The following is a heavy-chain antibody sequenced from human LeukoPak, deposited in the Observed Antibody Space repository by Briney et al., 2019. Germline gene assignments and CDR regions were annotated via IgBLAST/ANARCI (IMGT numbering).Heavy chain of an antibody. CDR2: IYYSGST. D-gene: IGHD6-13*01. CDR3: ARRSSSYHYYYYMDV. J-gene: IGHJ6*03. V-gene: IGHV4-59*01. Sequence: SETLSLTCTVSGGSISSYYWSWIRQPPGKGLEWIGYIYYSGSTNYNPSLKSRVTISVDTSINQFSLKLSSVTAADTAVYYCARRSSSYHYYYYMDVWGKGTTVTVSS. CDR1: GGSISSYY.